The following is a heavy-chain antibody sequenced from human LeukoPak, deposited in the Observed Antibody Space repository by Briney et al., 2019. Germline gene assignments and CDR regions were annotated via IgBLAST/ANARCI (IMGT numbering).Heavy chain of an antibody. CDR3: AKASQIQRIAVASVGY. CDR1: GFTFSTYA. D-gene: IGHD6-19*01. Sequence: PGGSLRLSCAASGFTFSTYAMGWVRQAPGKGLEWVSAISGSGGSTYYADSVKGRFTISRDNSKNTLYLQMNSLRAEDTAVYYCAKASQIQRIAVASVGYWGQGTLVTVSS. J-gene: IGHJ4*02. V-gene: IGHV3-23*01. CDR2: ISGSGGST.